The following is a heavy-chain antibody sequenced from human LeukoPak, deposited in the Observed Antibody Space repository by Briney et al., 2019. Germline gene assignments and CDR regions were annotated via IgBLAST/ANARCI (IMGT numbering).Heavy chain of an antibody. J-gene: IGHJ4*02. V-gene: IGHV4-34*01. Sequence: SETLSLTCAVYGGSFSGYYWSWIRQPPGKGLEWIGEINHSGSTNYNPSLKSRVTISVDTSKNQFSLKLSSVTAADTAVYYCARGRSIFGVVIIGIHFDYWGQGTLVTVSS. CDR1: GGSFSGYY. D-gene: IGHD3-3*01. CDR2: INHSGST. CDR3: ARGRSIFGVVIIGIHFDY.